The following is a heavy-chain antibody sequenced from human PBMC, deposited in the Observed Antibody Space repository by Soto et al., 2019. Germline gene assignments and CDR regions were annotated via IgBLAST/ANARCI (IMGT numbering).Heavy chain of an antibody. V-gene: IGHV3-21*01. D-gene: IGHD5-18*01. CDR3: ARVGGIQLWLTQSYFDY. CDR1: GFTFSSYS. CDR2: ISSSSSYI. J-gene: IGHJ4*02. Sequence: GGSLRLSCAASGFTFSSYSMNWVRQAPGKGLEWVSSISSSSSYIYYADSVKGRFTISRDNAKNSLYLQMNSLRAEDTAVYYCARVGGIQLWLTQSYFDYWGQGTLVTVSS.